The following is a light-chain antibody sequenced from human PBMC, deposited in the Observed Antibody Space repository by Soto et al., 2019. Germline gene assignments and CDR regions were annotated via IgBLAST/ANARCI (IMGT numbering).Light chain of an antibody. CDR1: SSDIGAGYD. V-gene: IGLV1-40*01. CDR3: QSYDSTLSNYF. Sequence: QSVLTQPPSVSEAPGQRVTISCTGTSSDIGAGYDVHWYQQLPGAAPKLLIYSNPIRPSGVPDRFSGSKSGTPASLAITGLRAKVEADNYCQSYDSTLSNYFFETGPKVTVL. J-gene: IGLJ1*01. CDR2: SNP.